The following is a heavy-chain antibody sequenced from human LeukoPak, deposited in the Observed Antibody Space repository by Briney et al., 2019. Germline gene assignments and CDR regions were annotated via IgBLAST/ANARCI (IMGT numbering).Heavy chain of an antibody. D-gene: IGHD6-13*01. Sequence: SETLSLTCTVSGGSIGTYSWNLIRQPPGKGLEWIGYIYYSGTTNYNPSLKSRVTISVDTSKNQFSLKLSSVTAADTAVYYCARGVYIAAAQYAYWGQGTLVTASS. CDR1: GGSIGTYS. V-gene: IGHV4-59*01. CDR2: IYYSGTT. J-gene: IGHJ4*02. CDR3: ARGVYIAAAQYAY.